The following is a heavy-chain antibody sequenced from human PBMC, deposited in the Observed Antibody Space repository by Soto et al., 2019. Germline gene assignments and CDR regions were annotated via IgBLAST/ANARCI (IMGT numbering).Heavy chain of an antibody. CDR1: GGSFSGYY. V-gene: IGHV4-34*01. D-gene: IGHD3-16*01. Sequence: QVQLQQWGAGLLKPSETLSLTCAVYGGSFSGYYWSWIRQPPGKGLEWIGEINHSGSTNYNPSLKSRVTISVDRAKKQFALKMRSGTAGDTAVYFWADRRREGGGDWGQGTLVTVSS. CDR3: ADRRREGGGD. J-gene: IGHJ4*02. CDR2: INHSGST.